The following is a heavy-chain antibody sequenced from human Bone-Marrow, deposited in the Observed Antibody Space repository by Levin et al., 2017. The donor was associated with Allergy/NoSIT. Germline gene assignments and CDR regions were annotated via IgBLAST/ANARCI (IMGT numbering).Heavy chain of an antibody. CDR3: TREDGSTIDY. V-gene: IGHV4-31*03. CDR1: GGSISSGGDY. CDR2: IYHSGNT. J-gene: IGHJ4*02. Sequence: SETLSLTCTVSGGSISSGGDYWSWIRQQPGTGLEWIGYIYHSGNTYYNPSLKSRVMISVDTSKNQFSLKVSSVTAADTAVYYCTREDGSTIDYWGQGILVTVSS. D-gene: IGHD1/OR15-1a*01.